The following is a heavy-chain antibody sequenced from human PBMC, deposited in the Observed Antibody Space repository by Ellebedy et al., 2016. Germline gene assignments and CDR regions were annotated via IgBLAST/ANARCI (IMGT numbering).Heavy chain of an antibody. V-gene: IGHV4-59*01. Sequence: GSLRLSCTVSGGSISSYYWSWIRQPPGKGLEWIGYIYYSGSTNYNPSLKSRVTISVDTSKNQFSLKLRSVTAAETAVYYCARGWNPYYFDYWGQGTLVTVSS. CDR2: IYYSGST. J-gene: IGHJ4*02. CDR3: ARGWNPYYFDY. D-gene: IGHD1-1*01. CDR1: GGSISSYY.